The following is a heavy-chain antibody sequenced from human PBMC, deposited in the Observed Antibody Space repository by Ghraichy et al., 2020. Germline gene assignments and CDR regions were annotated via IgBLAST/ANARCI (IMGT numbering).Heavy chain of an antibody. CDR1: GFSFSSYS. CDR2: ISSSSSTI. Sequence: GGSLRLSCAASGFSFSSYSLNWVCQAPCTGLEWDSYISSSSSTIYYAASVKGRVTISRDNAKNSLHLQMNTLRDEDTAVYYCARPPGATTFSYYYGMDVWGQGTTVTVSP. CDR3: ARPPGATTFSYYYGMDV. V-gene: IGHV3-48*02. D-gene: IGHD4-17*01. J-gene: IGHJ6*01.